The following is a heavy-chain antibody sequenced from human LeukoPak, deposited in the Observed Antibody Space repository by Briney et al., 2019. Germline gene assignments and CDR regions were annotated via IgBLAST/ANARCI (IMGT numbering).Heavy chain of an antibody. Sequence: PGGSLRLSCAASGFTFSSYAMHWVRQAPGKGLEWVAVISYDGSNRYYADSVKGRFTISRENSKNTLYLQMNSLRAEDTAVYFCAKGGTPMVHRPYYFDYWGQGTLVTVSS. J-gene: IGHJ4*02. D-gene: IGHD5-18*01. CDR2: ISYDGSNR. V-gene: IGHV3-30*04. CDR3: AKGGTPMVHRPYYFDY. CDR1: GFTFSSYA.